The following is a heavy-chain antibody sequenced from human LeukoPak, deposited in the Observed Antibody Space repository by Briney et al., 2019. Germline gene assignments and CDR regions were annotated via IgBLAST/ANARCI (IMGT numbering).Heavy chain of an antibody. CDR2: INWNGGNI. D-gene: IGHD3-22*01. CDR1: GFSSDDYA. V-gene: IGHV3-9*02. CDR3: ANGDDSSGYYYSWTY. Sequence: GGSLRLSCAASGFSSDDYAMHWVRQAPGKGLEWVSGINWNGGNIAYADSVKGRFTISRDNAKNSLYLQMNSLRAEDTALYYCANGDDSSGYYYSWTYWGQGTLVTVSS. J-gene: IGHJ4*02.